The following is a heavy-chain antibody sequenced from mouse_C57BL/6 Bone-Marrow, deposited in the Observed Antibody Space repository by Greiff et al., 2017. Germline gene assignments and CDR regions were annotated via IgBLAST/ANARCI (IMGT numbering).Heavy chain of an antibody. CDR3: ANCYDSSYGYFDY. Sequence: QVQLQQSGAELAKPGASVKLSCKASGYTFTSYWMHWVKQRPGQGLEWIGYINPSSGYTKYNQKFKDKATLTADKSSSTAYMQLSSLTYEDSAVYDGANCYDSSYGYFDYWGQGTTLTVSS. CDR2: INPSSGYT. D-gene: IGHD1-1*01. CDR1: GYTFTSYW. V-gene: IGHV1-7*01. J-gene: IGHJ2*01.